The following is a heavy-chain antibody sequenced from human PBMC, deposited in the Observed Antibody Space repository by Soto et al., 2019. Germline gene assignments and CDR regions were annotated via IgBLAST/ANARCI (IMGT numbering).Heavy chain of an antibody. D-gene: IGHD6-13*01. V-gene: IGHV3-7*03. Sequence: GGSLRLSCAASGFTFSSYWMSWVRQAPGKGLEWVANIKQDGSGKYYVDSVKGRFTISRDNAKNSLYLQMNSLRAEDTAVYYCAKLYSSSWYYFDYWGQGTLVTVLL. J-gene: IGHJ4*02. CDR1: GFTFSSYW. CDR2: IKQDGSGK. CDR3: AKLYSSSWYYFDY.